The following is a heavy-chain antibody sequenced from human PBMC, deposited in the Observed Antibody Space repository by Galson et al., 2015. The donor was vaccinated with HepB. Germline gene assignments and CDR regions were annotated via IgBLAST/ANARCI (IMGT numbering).Heavy chain of an antibody. CDR1: GYTFTSYD. CDR3: ARAGAAAGTGRPLYFDN. CDR2: INPSVGST. D-gene: IGHD6-13*01. J-gene: IGHJ4*02. V-gene: IGHV1-46*03. Sequence: SVKVSCKASGYTFTSYDMHWVRQAPGQGLEWMGRINPSVGSTSYAQKFQGRVTITRDTSTSTVYMELSSLRSEDTAVYYCARAGAAAGTGRPLYFDNWGQGTLVTVSS.